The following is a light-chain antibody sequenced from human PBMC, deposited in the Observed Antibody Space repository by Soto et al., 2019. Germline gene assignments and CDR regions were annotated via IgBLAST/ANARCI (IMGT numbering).Light chain of an antibody. V-gene: IGKV3-11*01. CDR2: DAS. CDR1: QSVSSY. Sequence: EIVLTQSPATLSLSPGEKPTLSSGASQSVSSYLAWYQQKPGQAPRLLIYDASNRATGIPARFSGSGSGTDFALTISSLEPEDFAVYYCPQRSNWPPKTFGQGTKVDIK. J-gene: IGKJ1*01. CDR3: PQRSNWPPKT.